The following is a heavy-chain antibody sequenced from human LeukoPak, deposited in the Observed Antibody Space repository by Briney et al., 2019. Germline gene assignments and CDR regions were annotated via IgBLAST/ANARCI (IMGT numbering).Heavy chain of an antibody. CDR1: GGSISSYY. Sequence: PSETLSLTCTVSGGSISSYYWSWIRQPLGKGLEWIGYIYYSGSTNYNPSLKSRVTISVDTSKNQFSLKLSSVTAADTAVYYCARVSVDIVATTHYNWFDPWGQGTLVTVSS. CDR2: IYYSGST. J-gene: IGHJ5*02. V-gene: IGHV4-59*08. CDR3: ARVSVDIVATTHYNWFDP. D-gene: IGHD5-12*01.